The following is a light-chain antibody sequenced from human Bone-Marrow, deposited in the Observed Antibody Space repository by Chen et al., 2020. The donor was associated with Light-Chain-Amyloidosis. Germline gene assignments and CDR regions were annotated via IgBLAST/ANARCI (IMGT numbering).Light chain of an antibody. CDR1: SCDIATNY. CDR2: END. V-gene: IGLV6-57*03. Sequence: NFILTQDHSVSESPGKTVTISCTRSSCDIATNYGQWYQQRPGSAPTTVIYENDLRPSGVPDRFSGSIDTSSPSASLTISGLSTVDEADYSCQSYATTTWMFGGGTHLTVL. J-gene: IGLJ3*02. CDR3: QSYATTTWM.